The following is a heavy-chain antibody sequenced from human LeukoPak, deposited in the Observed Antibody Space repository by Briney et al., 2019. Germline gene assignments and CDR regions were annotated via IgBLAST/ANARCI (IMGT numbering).Heavy chain of an antibody. V-gene: IGHV3-7*01. J-gene: IGHJ4*02. CDR3: ASDGILLWFGELWA. CDR2: IKQDGSEK. CDR1: GFTFSNYW. Sequence: GGSLRLSCAVSGFTFSNYWMSWVRQAPGKGLEWVANIKQDGSEKYYVDSVKGRFTISRDNAKNSLYLQMNSLRAEDTAVYYCASDGILLWFGELWAWGQGTLVTVSS. D-gene: IGHD3-10*01.